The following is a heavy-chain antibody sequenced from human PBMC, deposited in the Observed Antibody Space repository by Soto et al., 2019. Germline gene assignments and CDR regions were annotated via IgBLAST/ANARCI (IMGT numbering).Heavy chain of an antibody. V-gene: IGHV3-7*03. Sequence: XVSLRLSCAASGFTFSSYWMSWVRQAPGKGLEWVANIKQDGSEKYYVDSVKGRFTISRDNAKNSLYLQMNSLRAEDTAVYYCARGRAPTIFGVVIPFFDYWGQGTLVTVSS. CDR2: IKQDGSEK. D-gene: IGHD3-3*01. CDR1: GFTFSSYW. J-gene: IGHJ4*02. CDR3: ARGRAPTIFGVVIPFFDY.